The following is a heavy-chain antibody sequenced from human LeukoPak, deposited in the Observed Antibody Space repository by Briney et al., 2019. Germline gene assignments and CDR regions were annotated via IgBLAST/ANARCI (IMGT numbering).Heavy chain of an antibody. J-gene: IGHJ5*02. CDR3: ARQRRDSSGYYLGNNWFDP. Sequence: PSETLSLTCTVSGGSISSYYWSWIRQPPGKGLEWIWYIYYSGSTNYNPSLKSRVTISVDTSKNQFSLKLSSVTAADTAVYYCARQRRDSSGYYLGNNWFDPWGQGTLVTVSS. V-gene: IGHV4-59*08. CDR1: GGSISSYY. D-gene: IGHD3-22*01. CDR2: IYYSGST.